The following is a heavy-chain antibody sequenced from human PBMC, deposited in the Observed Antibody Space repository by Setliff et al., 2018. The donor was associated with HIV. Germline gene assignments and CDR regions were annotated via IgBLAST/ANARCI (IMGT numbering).Heavy chain of an antibody. D-gene: IGHD3-3*01. J-gene: IGHJ3*02. CDR2: IVVGRGNT. Sequence: SVKVSCKASGFTFTDSAVQWVRQTRGQRLEWIGWIVVGRGNTNYAQQFQGRVTITRDMSTSTAYMELSSLRSEDTAVYYCARDGWGNFWSGYYTHDAFDIWGQGTMVTVSS. CDR1: GFTFTDSA. V-gene: IGHV1-58*01. CDR3: ARDGWGNFWSGYYTHDAFDI.